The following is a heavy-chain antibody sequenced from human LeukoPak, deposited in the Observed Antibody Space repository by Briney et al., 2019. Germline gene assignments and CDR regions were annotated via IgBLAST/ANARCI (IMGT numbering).Heavy chain of an antibody. CDR3: ARQLLLRVFRTEPIDY. J-gene: IGHJ4*02. CDR1: GFTFSSYE. Sequence: AGGSLRLSCAASGFTFSSYEMNWVRQAPGKGLEWVSYISSSGSTIYYADSVKGRFTISRDNAKNSLYLQMNSLRAEDTAVYYCARQLLLRVFRTEPIDYWGQGTLVTVSS. CDR2: ISSSGSTI. D-gene: IGHD1-14*01. V-gene: IGHV3-48*03.